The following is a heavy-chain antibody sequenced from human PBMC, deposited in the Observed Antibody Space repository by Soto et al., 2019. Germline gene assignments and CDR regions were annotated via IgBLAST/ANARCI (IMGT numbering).Heavy chain of an antibody. D-gene: IGHD3-3*01. CDR3: ATSDSIFDGPIY. CDR2: FDPEDGET. CDR1: GYTLTELS. Sequence: AASVKVSCKVSGYTLTELSMHWVRQAPGKGLEWMGGFDPEDGETIYAQKFQGRVTMTEDTSTDTAYMELSSLRSEDTAVYYCATSDSIFDGPIYWGQGTLVTVSS. J-gene: IGHJ4*02. V-gene: IGHV1-24*01.